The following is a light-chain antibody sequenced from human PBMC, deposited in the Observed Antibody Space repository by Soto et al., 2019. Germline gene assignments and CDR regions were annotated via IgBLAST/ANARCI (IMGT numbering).Light chain of an antibody. J-gene: IGLJ3*02. CDR1: NSNIGGNT. CDR2: TDN. V-gene: IGLV1-44*01. CDR3: ASWDDSLKGWL. Sequence: QSVLTQPPLASGTPGQRVTISCSGSNSNIGGNTVSWYQQVPGTAPKLLIYTDNQRPSGVPRRFSGSKSDTSASLAINGLQSADEADYYCASWDDSLKGWLFGGGTKLTVL.